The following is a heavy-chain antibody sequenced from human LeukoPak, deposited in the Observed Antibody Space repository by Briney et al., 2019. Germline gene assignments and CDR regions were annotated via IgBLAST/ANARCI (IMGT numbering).Heavy chain of an antibody. D-gene: IGHD2-21*02. CDR3: AIRSDGAYCGGDCFYLDY. CDR1: GGTFSSYA. CDR2: IIPILNIV. V-gene: IGHV1-69*04. J-gene: IGHJ4*02. Sequence: SVKVSCKASGGTFSSYAISWVRQAPGQGLEWMGTIIPILNIVNYAQNFQGRVTITADTSTTTAYMEQRSLRSEDTAVYYCAIRSDGAYCGGDCFYLDYWGQGTLVTVSS.